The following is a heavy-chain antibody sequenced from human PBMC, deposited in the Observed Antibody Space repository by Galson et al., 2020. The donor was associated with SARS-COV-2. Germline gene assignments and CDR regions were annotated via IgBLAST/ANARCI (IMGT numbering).Heavy chain of an antibody. CDR2: IYYSGST. CDR3: ASWPGLSDSSGSYFDAFDF. V-gene: IGHV4-39*01. CDR1: GGSISSISYH. J-gene: IGHJ3*01. Sequence: SETLSLTCTVSGGSISSISYHWGWIRQPPGKGLEWIGSIYYSGSTYYNPSLKSRVTISADTSRNQFSLKLSSVTAADTAVYYCASWPGLSDSSGSYFDAFDFWGQGTMVTVSS. D-gene: IGHD3-22*01.